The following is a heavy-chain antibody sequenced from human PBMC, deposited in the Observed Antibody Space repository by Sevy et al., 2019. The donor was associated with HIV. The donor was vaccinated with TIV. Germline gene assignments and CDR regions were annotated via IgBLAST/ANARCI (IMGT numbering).Heavy chain of an antibody. D-gene: IGHD2-8*01. CDR3: TRNGGAFDNGFDP. CDR1: GFTFIDYT. J-gene: IGHJ5*02. V-gene: IGHV3-9*01. CDR2: ISWNSGDI. Sequence: GGSLRLSCAASGFTFIDYTMHWVRQVPGKGLEWVSGISWNSGDIDYADSVKGRFTISRDNAKNSLYLQMNSLRAEDTAVYYCTRNGGAFDNGFDPWGQGTLVTVSS.